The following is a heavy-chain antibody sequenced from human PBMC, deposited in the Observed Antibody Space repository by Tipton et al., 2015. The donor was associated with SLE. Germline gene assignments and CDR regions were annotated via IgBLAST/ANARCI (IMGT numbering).Heavy chain of an antibody. CDR2: IYYSGST. D-gene: IGHD3-22*01. CDR3: ARDVYYDSSGYFDY. Sequence: LRLSCTVSGGSISSGGYYWSWIRQHPGKGLEWIGYIYYSGSTYYNPSPKSRVTISVDTSKNQFSLKLSSVTAADTAVYYCARDVYYDSSGYFDYWGQGTLVTVSS. CDR1: GGSISSGGYY. J-gene: IGHJ4*02. V-gene: IGHV4-31*02.